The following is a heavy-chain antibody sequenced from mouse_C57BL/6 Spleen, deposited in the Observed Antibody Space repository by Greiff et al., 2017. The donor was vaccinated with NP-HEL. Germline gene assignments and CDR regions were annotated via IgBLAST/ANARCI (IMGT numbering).Heavy chain of an antibody. CDR2: IDPSDSYT. D-gene: IGHD2-4*01. V-gene: IGHV1-50*01. CDR3: AREGLPFAY. Sequence: QLQQSGAELVKPGASVKLSCKASGYTFTSYWMQWVKQRPGQGLEWIGEIDPSDSYTNYNQKFKGKATLTVDTSSSTAYMQLSSLTSEDSAVYYCAREGLPFAYWGQGTLVTVSA. CDR1: GYTFTSYW. J-gene: IGHJ3*01.